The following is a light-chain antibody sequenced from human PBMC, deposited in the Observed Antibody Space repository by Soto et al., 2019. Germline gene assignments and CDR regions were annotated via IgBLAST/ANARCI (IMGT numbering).Light chain of an antibody. J-gene: IGKJ1*01. CDR3: QQYGSTPPT. CDR1: QSVRRNY. CDR2: GAS. Sequence: EIVLTQSPVTLSLSPGERATLSCRASQSVRRNYLAWYQQKPGQAPRLIIYGASSRATDTPDRFSGSGSGTDFSLTISRLEPEDFAVYSCQQYGSTPPTFGQGTKVEIK. V-gene: IGKV3-20*01.